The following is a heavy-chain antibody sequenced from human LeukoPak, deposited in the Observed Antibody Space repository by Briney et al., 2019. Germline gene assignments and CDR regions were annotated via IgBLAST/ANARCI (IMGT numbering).Heavy chain of an antibody. CDR3: ARARTSIRFTDSFDI. Sequence: GASVKVSCKTSGVTFSNNSITWVRQAPGQGLEWLGGIIPILRSASYAQKFRGRLRMTSDESTTTAYMELSSLSSDDTAMYFCARARTSIRFTDSFDIWSQGTLVTGSS. J-gene: IGHJ3*02. D-gene: IGHD2-21*01. CDR1: GVTFSNNS. V-gene: IGHV1-69*13. CDR2: IIPILRSA.